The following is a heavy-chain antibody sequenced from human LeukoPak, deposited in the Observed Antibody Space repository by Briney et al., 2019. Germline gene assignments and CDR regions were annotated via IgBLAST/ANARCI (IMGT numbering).Heavy chain of an antibody. D-gene: IGHD4-17*01. Sequence: ASVKVSCKASGYTFTDYYMHWVRQAPGQRLEWMGSINPISGGTNYAQSFQGRVTMTRDTSISTAYMDLSRLRSDDTAVYFCARAYGDPPLDYWGQGTLVTVSS. CDR3: ARAYGDPPLDY. V-gene: IGHV1-2*02. J-gene: IGHJ4*02. CDR1: GYTFTDYY. CDR2: INPISGGT.